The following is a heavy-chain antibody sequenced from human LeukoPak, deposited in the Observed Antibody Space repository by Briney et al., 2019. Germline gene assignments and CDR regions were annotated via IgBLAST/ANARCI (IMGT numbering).Heavy chain of an antibody. CDR1: GESVSNGRHY. Sequence: SETLSLTCTVAGESVSNGRHYWSWIRQSPEKGLGYIGYVRFNGDTSYNPSLKSRVTISLDTSKNQFSLKLNSATAADTALYYCATGPWFLDFWGQGTLVTVSS. CDR2: VRFNGDT. CDR3: ATGPWFLDF. J-gene: IGHJ4*02. D-gene: IGHD3-22*01. V-gene: IGHV4-61*01.